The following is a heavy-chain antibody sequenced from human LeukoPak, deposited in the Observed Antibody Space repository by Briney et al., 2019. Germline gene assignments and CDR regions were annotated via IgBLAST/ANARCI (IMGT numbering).Heavy chain of an antibody. CDR1: GFTFGDYW. Sequence: PGGSLRLSCAASGFTFGDYWMSWVRQAPGKGLEWVANIKKDGSEKNYVDSVKGRFTISRDNAKNSLYLQMNSLRAEDTAVYYCAREYSSGYYRTFDYWGQGTLVTVSS. J-gene: IGHJ4*02. V-gene: IGHV3-7*01. D-gene: IGHD3-22*01. CDR2: IKKDGSEK. CDR3: AREYSSGYYRTFDY.